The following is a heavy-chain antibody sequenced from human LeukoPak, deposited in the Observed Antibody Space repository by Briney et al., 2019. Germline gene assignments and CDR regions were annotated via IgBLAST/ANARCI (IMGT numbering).Heavy chain of an antibody. J-gene: IGHJ4*02. D-gene: IGHD6-19*01. V-gene: IGHV4-59*01. CDR1: GGSISRYY. CDR3: ARDLDNSGWYVFGY. Sequence: SGTLSLTCTVSGGSISRYYWSWIRQPPGKGLEWIGYISYSGGTNYNPSHKSRVTISVDTSKNQHSLKLSSVTAADTAVYYCARDLDNSGWYVFGYWGQGNLVTVSS. CDR2: ISYSGGT.